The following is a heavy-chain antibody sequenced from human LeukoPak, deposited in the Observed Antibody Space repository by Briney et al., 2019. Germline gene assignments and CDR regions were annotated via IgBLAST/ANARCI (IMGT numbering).Heavy chain of an antibody. D-gene: IGHD3-10*01. Sequence: PGGSLRLSCTASGFTFSSYAMNWVRQAPGKGLEWVSYINSGGSTIYYADSVKGRFTISRDNAKKSLYLQMNSLRAEDTAVYYCATSRRGFGGLWRYWGQGTLVTVSS. CDR1: GFTFSSYA. CDR2: INSGGSTI. CDR3: ATSRRGFGGLWRY. J-gene: IGHJ4*02. V-gene: IGHV3-48*03.